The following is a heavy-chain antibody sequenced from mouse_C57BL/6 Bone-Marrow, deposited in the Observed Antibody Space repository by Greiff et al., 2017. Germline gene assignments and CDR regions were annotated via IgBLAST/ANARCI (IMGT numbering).Heavy chain of an antibody. CDR3: ARMRYDGGFAY. D-gene: IGHD2-12*01. V-gene: IGHV2-9*01. CDR1: GFSLTSYG. J-gene: IGHJ3*01. Sequence: VKLMESGPGLVAPSQSLSITCTVSGFSLTSYGVDWVRQPPGKGLEWLGVIWGGGSTNYNLALMSRLTISKDNSKRQVLCKMNSLQTDDTAMYYCARMRYDGGFAYWGQGTLVTVSA. CDR2: IWGGGST.